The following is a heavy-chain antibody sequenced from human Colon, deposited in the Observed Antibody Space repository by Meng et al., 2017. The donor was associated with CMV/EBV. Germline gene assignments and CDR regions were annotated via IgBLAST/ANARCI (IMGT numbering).Heavy chain of an antibody. CDR3: ARRLRFGGPFDY. CDR1: GGSSSGSRDY. D-gene: IGHD3-16*01. CDR2: SSYSGST. V-gene: IGHV4-39*01. Sequence: SGSGGSSSGSRDYWGWVRQPPGKSLEWSGGSSYSGSTYYNPSSKSRLTISVDTSKNQCSLKMSSVTAADTAVYYCARRLRFGGPFDYWGQGTLVTVSS. J-gene: IGHJ4*02.